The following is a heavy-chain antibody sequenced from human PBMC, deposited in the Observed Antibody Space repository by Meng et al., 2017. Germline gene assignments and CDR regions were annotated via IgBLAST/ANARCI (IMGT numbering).Heavy chain of an antibody. V-gene: IGHV3-21*01. CDR3: ARGGEYYYDSSGYPWVAFDI. D-gene: IGHD3-22*01. CDR2: ISSSSSYI. Sequence: GESLKISCAASGFTFSSYSMNWVRQAPGKGLEWVSSISSSSSYIYYADSVKGRFTISRDNAKNSLYLQVNSLGAEDTAVYYCARGGEYYYDSSGYPWVAFDIWGQGTMVTVSS. J-gene: IGHJ3*02. CDR1: GFTFSSYS.